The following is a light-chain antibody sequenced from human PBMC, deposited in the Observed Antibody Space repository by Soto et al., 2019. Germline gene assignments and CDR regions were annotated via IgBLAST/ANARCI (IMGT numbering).Light chain of an antibody. V-gene: IGKV3D-7*01. CDR2: GAS. CDR3: QQYYTWRSIT. J-gene: IGKJ5*01. CDR1: QSVSSSY. Sequence: PGERVTLSCRTSQSVSSSYLTWXQXXPGXXXXLXXXGASTRATSIPARFSGSGSGTDYTLTISSLQSDDSAVYYCQQYYTWRSITFGQGTRLEIK.